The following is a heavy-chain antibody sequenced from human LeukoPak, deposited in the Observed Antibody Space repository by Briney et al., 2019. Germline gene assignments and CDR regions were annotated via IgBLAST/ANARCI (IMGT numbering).Heavy chain of an antibody. J-gene: IGHJ6*02. V-gene: IGHV3-48*04. CDR2: ISSSGSTI. Sequence: GGSLRLSCAASGFTFSSYWMSWVRQAPGKGLEWVSYISSSGSTIYYADSVKGRFTISRDNAKNSLYLQMNSLRAEDTAVYYCARDRDVVVPAAIPYYYYGMDVWGQGTTVTVSS. D-gene: IGHD2-2*02. CDR1: GFTFSSYW. CDR3: ARDRDVVVPAAIPYYYYGMDV.